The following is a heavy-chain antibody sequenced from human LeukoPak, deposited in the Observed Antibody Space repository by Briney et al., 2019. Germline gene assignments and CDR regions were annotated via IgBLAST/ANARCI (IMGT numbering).Heavy chain of an antibody. V-gene: IGHV1-2*06. CDR1: GYTFTGYY. Sequence: VKVSCKASGYTFTGYYMHWVRQAPGQGLEWMGRINPNSGGTNYAQKFQGRVTMTRDTSISTAYMGLSRLRSDDTAVYYCARGGYYYDSSGLMDVWGQGTTVTVSS. CDR2: INPNSGGT. D-gene: IGHD3-22*01. J-gene: IGHJ6*02. CDR3: ARGGYYYDSSGLMDV.